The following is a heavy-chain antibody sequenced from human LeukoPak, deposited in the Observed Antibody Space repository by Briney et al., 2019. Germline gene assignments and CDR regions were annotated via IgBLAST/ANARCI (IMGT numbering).Heavy chain of an antibody. D-gene: IGHD3-22*01. CDR2: INPSGGST. J-gene: IGHJ4*02. CDR1: GYTFTSYY. Sequence: APVKVSCKASGYTFTSYYMHWVRQAPGQGLEWMGIINPSGGSTSYAQKFQGRVTMTRDTSTSTVYMELSSLRSEDTAVYYCARDYWSGSYYYDSSGYYPPSYWGQGTLVTVSS. CDR3: ARDYWSGSYYYDSSGYYPPSY. V-gene: IGHV1-46*01.